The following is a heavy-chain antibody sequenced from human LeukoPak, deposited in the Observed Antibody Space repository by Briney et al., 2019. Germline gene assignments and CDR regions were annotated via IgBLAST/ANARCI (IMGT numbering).Heavy chain of an antibody. V-gene: IGHV3-23*01. Sequence: GGSLRLSCAASGSIFSRYAMHWLRQAPGKGLEWVSAISGSGGSTYYADSVKGRFTISRDNSKNTLYLQMNSLRAEDTAVYYCAKDLHSYGYSYGMDVWGQGTTVTVSS. CDR2: ISGSGGST. J-gene: IGHJ6*02. CDR3: AKDLHSYGYSYGMDV. CDR1: GSIFSRYA. D-gene: IGHD5-18*01.